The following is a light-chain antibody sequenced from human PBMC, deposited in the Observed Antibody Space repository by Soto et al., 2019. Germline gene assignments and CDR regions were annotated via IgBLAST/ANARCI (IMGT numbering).Light chain of an antibody. CDR3: QQFGSSPEYT. V-gene: IGKV3-20*01. CDR1: QSVSSSQ. CDR2: GAS. Sequence: EIVLTQSPGTLSLSPGERATLFCRASQSVSSSQLAWYQQKPGQAPRLLIYGASTTATGIPDRFSGGGSGTDFTLTISRLEPEDFAVYYCQQFGSSPEYTFGQGTKLELK. J-gene: IGKJ2*01.